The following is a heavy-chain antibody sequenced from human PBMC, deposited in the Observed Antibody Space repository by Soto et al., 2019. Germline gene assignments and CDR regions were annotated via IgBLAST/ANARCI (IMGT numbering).Heavy chain of an antibody. D-gene: IGHD4-17*01. Sequence: ASVKVSCKASGYTFTGYYMHWVRQAPGQGLEWMGWINPNSGGTNYAQKFQGRVTMTRDTSISTVYMELSRLRSDDTAVYYCASDHGTTVVSRGLYGMDVWGQGTTVTVSS. J-gene: IGHJ6*02. V-gene: IGHV1-2*02. CDR2: INPNSGGT. CDR3: ASDHGTTVVSRGLYGMDV. CDR1: GYTFTGYY.